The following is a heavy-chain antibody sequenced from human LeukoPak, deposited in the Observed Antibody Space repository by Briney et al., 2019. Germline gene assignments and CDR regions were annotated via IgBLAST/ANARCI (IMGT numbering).Heavy chain of an antibody. CDR2: ISGSGGST. D-gene: IGHD6-13*01. Sequence: GGSLRLSCAASGFTFSDAWMNWVRQAPGKGLEWVSAISGSGGSTYYADSVKGRFTISRDNSKNTLYLQMNSLRAEDTAVYYCAKDLRIAAAIFDYWGQGTLVTVSS. J-gene: IGHJ4*02. CDR1: GFTFSDAW. CDR3: AKDLRIAAAIFDY. V-gene: IGHV3-23*01.